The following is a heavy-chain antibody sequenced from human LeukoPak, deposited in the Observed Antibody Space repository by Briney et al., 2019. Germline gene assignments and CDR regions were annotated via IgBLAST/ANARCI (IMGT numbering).Heavy chain of an antibody. CDR1: GGSFSDYY. CDR2: INHSGST. CDR3: AGYSGNPYWHFGL. D-gene: IGHD1-26*01. V-gene: IGHV4-34*01. J-gene: IGHJ2*01. Sequence: PSETLSLTCAVYGGSFSDYYWSWIRQTPGKGLEWIGEINHSGSTNYNPSLKSRVTISVDTSRNQFSLKLSSVTAADTALYYCAGYSGNPYWHFGLWGRGTLVTVSS.